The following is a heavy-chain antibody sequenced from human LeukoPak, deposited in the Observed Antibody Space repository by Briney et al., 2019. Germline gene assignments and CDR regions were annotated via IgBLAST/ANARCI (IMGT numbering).Heavy chain of an antibody. CDR2: IIPIFGTI. V-gene: IGHV1-69*05. J-gene: IGHJ4*02. Sequence: SVKVSCKASGGTFSNYAFNWVRQAPRQGLEWVGGIIPIFGTINYAQKFQGRVTITTDESTSTAYMELSSLRSEDTAVYYCARSQGGYCSGGSCYPDYWGQGTLVTVSS. D-gene: IGHD2-15*01. CDR1: GGTFSNYA. CDR3: ARSQGGYCSGGSCYPDY.